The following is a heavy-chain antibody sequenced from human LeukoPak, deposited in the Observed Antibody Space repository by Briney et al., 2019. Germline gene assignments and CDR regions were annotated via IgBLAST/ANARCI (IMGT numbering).Heavy chain of an antibody. J-gene: IGHJ6*02. CDR3: AKRPYDYSYGMDV. Sequence: GGSLRLSCEASGGTFRSYAMHWVRQAPGQGLEWVGVILYDGSNQYYADSVKGRFTISRDNSKNTLYLQMNSLRPEDTAVYYCAKRPYDYSYGMDVWGQGTTVTVSS. CDR1: GGTFRSYA. V-gene: IGHV3-30-3*02. CDR2: ILYDGSNQ.